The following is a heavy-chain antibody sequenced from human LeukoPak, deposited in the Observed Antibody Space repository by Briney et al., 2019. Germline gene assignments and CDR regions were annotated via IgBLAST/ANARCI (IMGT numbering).Heavy chain of an antibody. J-gene: IGHJ3*02. CDR1: GFTFSSYS. CDR2: ISSSSSYI. V-gene: IGHV3-21*01. Sequence: GGSLRLSCAASGFTFSSYSMNWVRQAPGKGLEWVSSISSSSSYIYYADSVKGRFTISRDNATNSLYLQMNSLRAEDTAVYYCARDGGAARPRAFDIWGQGTMVTVSS. CDR3: ARDGGAARPRAFDI. D-gene: IGHD6-6*01.